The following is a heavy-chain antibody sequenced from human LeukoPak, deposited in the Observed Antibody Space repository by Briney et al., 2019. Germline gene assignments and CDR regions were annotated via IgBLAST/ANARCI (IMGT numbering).Heavy chain of an antibody. CDR3: ASGPGWALHKRYFDS. CDR2: VSWDNGHI. J-gene: IGHJ4*02. V-gene: IGHV3-9*01. D-gene: IGHD1-26*01. Sequence: GGSLRLSCAASGFALQNYAMHWVRQAPGGGLEWVSSVSWDNGHIAYADSVKGRFSISRDNAKNSLYLQMSSLRPEDTALYYCASGPGWALHKRYFDSWGQGALVIVSS. CDR1: GFALQNYA.